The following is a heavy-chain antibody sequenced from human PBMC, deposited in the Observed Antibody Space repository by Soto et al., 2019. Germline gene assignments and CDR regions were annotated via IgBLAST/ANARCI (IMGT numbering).Heavy chain of an antibody. Sequence: QVQLQESGPGLVKPSETLSLTCTVSGGSISSYYWSWIRQPPGKGLEWIGYIYYSGSTNCNPSLKSRVTISVDTSKNQFSLKLSSVTAADTAVYYCASTGFDGDYGMDVWGQGTTVTVSS. J-gene: IGHJ6*02. CDR2: IYYSGST. CDR3: ASTGFDGDYGMDV. D-gene: IGHD3-9*01. CDR1: GGSISSYY. V-gene: IGHV4-59*01.